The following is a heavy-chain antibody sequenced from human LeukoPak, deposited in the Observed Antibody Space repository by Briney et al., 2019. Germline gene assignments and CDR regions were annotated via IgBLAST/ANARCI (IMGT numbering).Heavy chain of an antibody. J-gene: IGHJ5*02. D-gene: IGHD6-19*01. CDR2: ICPGDSDT. V-gene: IGHV5-51*01. CDR3: ARFHSSAWFADH. CDR1: GYSYTSYW. Sequence: GESLKIPCKGSGYSYTSYWIGWVRQMPGKGLEWMGIICPGDSDTSYSPSFQGQVTISADKSIDTAYLQWSSLKTSDTAMYYCARFHSSAWFADHWGQGTLLTVSS.